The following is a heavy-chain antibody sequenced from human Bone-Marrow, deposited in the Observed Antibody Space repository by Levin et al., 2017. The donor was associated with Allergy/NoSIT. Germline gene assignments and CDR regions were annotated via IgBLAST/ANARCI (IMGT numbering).Heavy chain of an antibody. CDR2: ISFGGTDK. J-gene: IGHJ4*02. D-gene: IGHD1-1*01. CDR3: AKEVGQTAGKGVTDV. V-gene: IGHV3-30*18. Sequence: GESLKISCAASGFTFGSFGMYWVRQAPGKGLEWLAGISFGGTDKYYADSVKGRFTISRDNVRNTLHLEMNTLRIEDSALYYCAKEVGQTAGKGVTDVWGQGTLVTVSS. CDR1: GFTFGSFG.